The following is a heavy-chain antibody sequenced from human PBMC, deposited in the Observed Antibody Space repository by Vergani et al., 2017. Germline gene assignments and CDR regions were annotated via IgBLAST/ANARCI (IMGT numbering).Heavy chain of an antibody. D-gene: IGHD3-9*01. Sequence: DVHLAESGGGFFQPGGSLRLSCSASGFSFNSYWMHWVRQVPGKGLLWVSRIKSDGSITAYADSVKGRFTISRDNAQNTLYLQMNSLRVEDTGVYYCARARCIETCYMSKWLDSWGQGTLVTGSS. CDR1: GFSFNSYW. CDR2: IKSDGSIT. CDR3: ARARCIETCYMSKWLDS. V-gene: IGHV3-74*03. J-gene: IGHJ5*01.